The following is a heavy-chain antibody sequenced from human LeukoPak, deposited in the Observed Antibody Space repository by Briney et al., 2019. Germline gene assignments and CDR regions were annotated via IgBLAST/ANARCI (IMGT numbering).Heavy chain of an antibody. CDR1: GFTFSSYG. V-gene: IGHV3-48*04. CDR3: AELGITMIGGV. J-gene: IGHJ6*04. D-gene: IGHD3-10*02. Sequence: GGSLRLSCAASGFTFSSYGMIWVRQAPGKGLEWVSYISSSGSTIYYAGSVKGRFTISRDNAKNSLYLQMNSLRAEDTAVYYCAELGITMIGGVWGKGTTVTISS. CDR2: ISSSGSTI.